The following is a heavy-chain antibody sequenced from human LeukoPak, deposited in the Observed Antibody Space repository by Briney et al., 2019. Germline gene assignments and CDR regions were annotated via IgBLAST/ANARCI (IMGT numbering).Heavy chain of an antibody. CDR3: ARHDSSGLHY. CDR2: MNPNSGNT. D-gene: IGHD3-22*01. CDR1: GGTFSSYA. V-gene: IGHV1-8*03. Sequence: ASVKVSCKASGGTFSSYAISWVRQATGQGLEWMGWMNPNSGNTGYAQKFQGRVTITRNTSISTAYMELSSLRSEDTAVYYCARHDSSGLHYWGQGTLVTVSS. J-gene: IGHJ4*02.